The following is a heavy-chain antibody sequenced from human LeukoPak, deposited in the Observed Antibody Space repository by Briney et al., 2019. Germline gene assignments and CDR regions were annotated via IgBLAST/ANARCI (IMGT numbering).Heavy chain of an antibody. CDR2: IYPGDSDT. V-gene: IGHV5-51*01. CDR1: GSSFTSYW. CDR3: ARVAVVPATVGSDHFDY. Sequence: GESLQIYCKGSGSSFTSYWIGWVRQLPGKGLEWMGIIYPGDSDTRYSPSFQGQVSISADKSTSTAYLQWSSLKASDTAMYYCARVAVVPATVGSDHFDYWGQGTLVTVSS. J-gene: IGHJ4*02. D-gene: IGHD2-2*01.